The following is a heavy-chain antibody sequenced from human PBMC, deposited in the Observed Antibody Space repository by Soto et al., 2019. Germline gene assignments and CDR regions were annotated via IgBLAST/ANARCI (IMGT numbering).Heavy chain of an antibody. J-gene: IGHJ4*02. V-gene: IGHV4-59*01. Sequence: QVQLQESGPGLVKPSETLSLTCTVSGGSISSYYWSWIRQHPGKGLEWIGYIYYSGSTNYNPSLKSRVTISVDTSKYQFSLKLRSETAADTAVYYCARRYAGNFDYWGQGTLVTVSS. CDR2: IYYSGST. CDR1: GGSISSYY. CDR3: ARRYAGNFDY. D-gene: IGHD2-8*01.